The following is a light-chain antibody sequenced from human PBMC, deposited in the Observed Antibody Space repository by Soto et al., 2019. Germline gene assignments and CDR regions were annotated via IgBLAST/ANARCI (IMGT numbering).Light chain of an antibody. V-gene: IGKV3-20*01. Sequence: EIVLTQSPGTLSLSPGERATLSCRASQSVSSNYLAWYQQKPGQAPRLLIYGASSRATGIPDRFTGSGSGTDFSLTVSRLEPEDFTVYYCKQYGNSPWTCGQGIKVDIK. CDR3: KQYGNSPWT. J-gene: IGKJ1*01. CDR1: QSVSSNY. CDR2: GAS.